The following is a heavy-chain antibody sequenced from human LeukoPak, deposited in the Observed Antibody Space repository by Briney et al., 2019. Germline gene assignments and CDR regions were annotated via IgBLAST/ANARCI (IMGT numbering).Heavy chain of an antibody. D-gene: IGHD2-8*02. J-gene: IGHJ4*02. CDR2: IYWDDDK. Sequence: ESGPTLVKPTQTLTLTCTFSGFSVSTNGVGVGWIRQPPGKALEWLALIYWDDDKRYNASLKSRLTITKDASKNQVVLILTNMDPVDTATYYCAHYDTLAGGQGYSFDQWGQGTLVTVSS. CDR3: AHYDTLAGGQGYSFDQ. CDR1: GFSVSTNGVG. V-gene: IGHV2-5*02.